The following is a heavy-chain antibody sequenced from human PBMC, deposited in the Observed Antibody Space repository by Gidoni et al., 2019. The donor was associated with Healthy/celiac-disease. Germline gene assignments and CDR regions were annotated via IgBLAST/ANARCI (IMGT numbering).Heavy chain of an antibody. Sequence: QVQLVQSGAEVKKTGSSVKVSCKASGGTFSSYAISWVRQAPGQGLEWMGGIIPSFGTANYAQKFQGRVTITADKSTSTAYMELSSLRSEDTAVYYCARAGDSGYDFRWSAFDIWGQGTMVTVSS. CDR1: GGTFSSYA. V-gene: IGHV1-69*06. CDR3: ARAGDSGYDFRWSAFDI. CDR2: IIPSFGTA. J-gene: IGHJ3*02. D-gene: IGHD5-12*01.